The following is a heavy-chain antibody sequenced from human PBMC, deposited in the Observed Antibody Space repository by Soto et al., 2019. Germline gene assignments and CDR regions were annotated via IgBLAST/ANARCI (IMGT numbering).Heavy chain of an antibody. CDR3: DGTSSLQWYYMDV. J-gene: IGHJ6*03. CDR2: TYYRSRWYN. Sequence: QVQLQQSGPGLVRPSQTLSLTCVISGDSVSSNSAAWNWIRQSPSRGLEWLGRTYYRSRWYNDYAVSVISRITGNADTSKNQFSLHLNSVTPEDTAVYYCDGTSSLQWYYMDVWDKGTTVTVSS. V-gene: IGHV6-1*01. D-gene: IGHD1-7*01. CDR1: GDSVSSNSAA.